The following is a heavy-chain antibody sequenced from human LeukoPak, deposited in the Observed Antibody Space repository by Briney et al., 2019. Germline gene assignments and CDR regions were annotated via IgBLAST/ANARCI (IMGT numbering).Heavy chain of an antibody. J-gene: IGHJ5*02. CDR2: INHSGST. Sequence: SETLSLTCAVYGGSFSGYYWSWIRQPPGKGLEWIGEINHSGSTNYNPSLKSRVTISVDTSKNQFSLKLSSVTAAETSVYCCARGGCDLWGQGTLVTVSS. CDR3: ARGGCDL. CDR1: GGSFSGYY. V-gene: IGHV4-34*01.